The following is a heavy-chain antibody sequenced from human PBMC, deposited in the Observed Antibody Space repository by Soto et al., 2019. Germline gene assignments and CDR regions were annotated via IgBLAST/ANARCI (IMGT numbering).Heavy chain of an antibody. CDR3: ARGRGNVVVVAALSYFDY. V-gene: IGHV4-34*01. CDR1: GGSFSGYY. CDR2: INHSGST. J-gene: IGHJ4*02. Sequence: SETLSLTCAVYGGSFSGYYWSWIRQPPGKGLEWIGEINHSGSTNYNPSLKSRVTISVDTSKNQFSLKLSSVTAADTAVYYCARGRGNVVVVAALSYFDYWGQGTLVTVSS. D-gene: IGHD2-15*01.